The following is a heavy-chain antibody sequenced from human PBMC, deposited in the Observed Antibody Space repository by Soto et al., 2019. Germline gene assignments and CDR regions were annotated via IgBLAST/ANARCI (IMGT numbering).Heavy chain of an antibody. Sequence: ASVKVSCKASGYTFTGYYMHWVRQAPGQGLEWMGWINPNSGGTNYAQKFQGRVTMTRDTSISTAYMELSRLRSDDTAVYHCARAEVGRGYCSGGSCYYYYYGMDVWGQGTTVTVSS. V-gene: IGHV1-2*02. CDR2: INPNSGGT. J-gene: IGHJ6*02. D-gene: IGHD2-15*01. CDR3: ARAEVGRGYCSGGSCYYYYYGMDV. CDR1: GYTFTGYY.